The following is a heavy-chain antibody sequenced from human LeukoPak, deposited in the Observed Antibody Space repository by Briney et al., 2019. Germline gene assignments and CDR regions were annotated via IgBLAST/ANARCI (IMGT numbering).Heavy chain of an antibody. J-gene: IGHJ5*02. V-gene: IGHV1-69*13. CDR1: GYTFTSYG. CDR3: AIVGAKVTTFSWFDP. Sequence: ASVKVSCKASGYTFTSYGISWVRQAPGQGLEWMGGIIPIFNTANYAQKFQGRVTITADESTSTAYMELSSLRSEDTAVYYCAIVGAKVTTFSWFDPWGQGTLVTVSS. CDR2: IIPIFNTA. D-gene: IGHD4/OR15-4a*01.